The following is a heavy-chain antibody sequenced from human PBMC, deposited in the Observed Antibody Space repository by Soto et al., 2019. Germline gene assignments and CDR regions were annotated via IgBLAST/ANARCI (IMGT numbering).Heavy chain of an antibody. V-gene: IGHV5-10-1*01. CDR3: XRPYYCSSTSCDDAFDI. J-gene: IGHJ3*02. CDR2: IDPSDSYT. D-gene: IGHD2-2*01. Sequence: GESLKISCKGSGYSFTIYWISWVRQMPGKGLEWMGRIDPSDSYTNYSPSFQGHVTISADKSISTAYLQWSSLKASDTAMYYCXRPYYCSSTSCDDAFDIWGQGTMVTVSS. CDR1: GYSFTIYW.